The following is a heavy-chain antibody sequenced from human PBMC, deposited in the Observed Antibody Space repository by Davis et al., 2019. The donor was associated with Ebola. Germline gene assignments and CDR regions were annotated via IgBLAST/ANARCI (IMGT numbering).Heavy chain of an antibody. J-gene: IGHJ4*02. D-gene: IGHD1-26*01. CDR3: AKDKGMVGASYFDY. CDR1: GFTFDDYA. V-gene: IGHV3-9*01. CDR2: FSWNSAGI. Sequence: GGSLRLSCAASGFTFDDYAMHWVRQAPGKGLEWVSGFSWNSAGIGYADSVKGRFTISRDNAKNSLYLQMNSLRPEDTALYYCAKDKGMVGASYFDYWGQGTLVTVSS.